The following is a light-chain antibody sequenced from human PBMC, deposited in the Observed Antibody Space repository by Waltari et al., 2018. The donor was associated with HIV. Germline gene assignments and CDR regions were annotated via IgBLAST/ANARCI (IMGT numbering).Light chain of an antibody. CDR2: GWC. Sequence: ELNQSASASGTRGQRVSISCSGSSSDTGSNPVTWYQQFPGTAPRRRLYGWCQGSSGFPERFSGSKSATSDSLASSELRSEDEADYYWATWDDSLNACVFGGGTKLTVL. CDR1: SSDTGSNP. J-gene: IGLJ3*02. CDR3: ATWDDSLNACV. V-gene: IGLV1-44*01.